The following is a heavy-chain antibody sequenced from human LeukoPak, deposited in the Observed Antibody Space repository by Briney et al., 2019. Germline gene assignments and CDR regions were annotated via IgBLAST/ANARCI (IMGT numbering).Heavy chain of an antibody. CDR1: GFTFTSSA. V-gene: IGHV1-58*01. CDR2: IVVGSGNT. CDR3: ATDDVTTGTKTALGY. D-gene: IGHD1-1*01. Sequence: SVKVSCKASGFTFTSSAVQWVRQARGQGLEWIGWIVVGSGNTNYAQKFQEGVTINRDMSTSTAYMELSSLRSEDTAVYYCATDDVTTGTKTALGYWGQGTLVTVSS. J-gene: IGHJ4*02.